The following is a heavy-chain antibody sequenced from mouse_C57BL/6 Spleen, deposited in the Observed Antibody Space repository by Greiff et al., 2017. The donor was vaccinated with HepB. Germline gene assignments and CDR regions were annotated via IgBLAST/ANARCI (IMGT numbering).Heavy chain of an antibody. CDR3: ARRGYDYYAMDY. D-gene: IGHD2-2*01. V-gene: IGHV1-47*01. Sequence: VQLQQSGAELVKPGASVKMSCKASGYTFTTYPIEWMKQNHGKSLEWIGNFHPYNDDTKYNEKFKGKATLTVETSSSTVYLELSRLTSDDSAVYYCARRGYDYYAMDYWGQGTSVTVSS. CDR2: FHPYNDDT. CDR1: GYTFTTYP. J-gene: IGHJ4*01.